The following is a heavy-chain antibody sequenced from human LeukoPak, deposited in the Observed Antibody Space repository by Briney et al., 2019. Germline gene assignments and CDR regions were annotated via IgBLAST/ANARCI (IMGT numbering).Heavy chain of an antibody. D-gene: IGHD6-13*01. CDR2: INPSGGST. J-gene: IGHJ4*02. CDR1: GYTFTIYY. CDR3: ARDLLLAAAGTGGDY. Sequence: GASVTVSCKASGYTFTIYYMHWVRQAPGQGLEWMGIINPSGGSTSYAQKFQGRVTMTRDTSTSTVYMELSSLRSEDTAVYYCARDLLLAAAGTGGDYWGQGTLVTVSS. V-gene: IGHV1-46*01.